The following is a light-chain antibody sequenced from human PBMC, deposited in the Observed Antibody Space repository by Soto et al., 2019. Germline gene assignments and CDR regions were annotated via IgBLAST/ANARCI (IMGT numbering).Light chain of an antibody. CDR3: QQSHTTPLS. CDR1: QNINRY. CDR2: AVS. J-gene: IGKJ4*01. V-gene: IGKV1-39*01. Sequence: DVQSTELQPSLSSSVGNRVTITCRASQNINRYVTWDQQKPGIAPKLLIYAVSSLQSEVPSRFSGSGSGTDFTLTISSLQPEDFATYYFQQSHTTPLSFGGGTKVDIK.